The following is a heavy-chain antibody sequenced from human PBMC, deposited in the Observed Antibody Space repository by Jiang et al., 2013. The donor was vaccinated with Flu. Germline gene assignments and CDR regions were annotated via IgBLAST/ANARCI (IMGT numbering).Heavy chain of an antibody. V-gene: IGHV3-33*01. Sequence: GVVQPGRSLRLSCAASGFTFSSYGMHWVRQAPGKGLEWVAVIWYDGSNKYYADSVKGRFTISRDNSKNTLYLQMNSLRAEDTAVYYCARDGGAGSYYHYWGQGTLVTVSS. D-gene: IGHD1-26*01. CDR2: IWYDGSNK. CDR3: ARDGGAGSYYHY. J-gene: IGHJ4*02. CDR1: GFTFSSYG.